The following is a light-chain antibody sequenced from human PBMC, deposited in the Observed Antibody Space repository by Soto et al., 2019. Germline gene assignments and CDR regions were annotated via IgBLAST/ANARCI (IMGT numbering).Light chain of an antibody. CDR2: RNN. J-gene: IGLJ2*01. CDR3: AAWDDCLSGRAV. Sequence: QPVLTQPPSASGTPGQRVTISCSGSSSNIGSNYVYWYQQLPGTAPKLLIYRNNQRPSGGPDRFSGSQSGTSASLAISGLGSEDGAEYYCAAWDDCLSGRAVFGGGTKLTVL. CDR1: SSNIGSNY. V-gene: IGLV1-47*01.